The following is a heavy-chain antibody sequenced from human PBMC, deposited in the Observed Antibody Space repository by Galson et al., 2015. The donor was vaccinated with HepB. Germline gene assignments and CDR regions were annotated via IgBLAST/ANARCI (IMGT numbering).Heavy chain of an antibody. CDR3: AHKGVRGYTTDY. Sequence: PALVKPTQTLTLTCTFSGFSLSTSGVGVGWIRQPPGKALEWLALIYWDDDKRYSPSLKSRLTIAKDTSKNQVVLTMTNMDPVDTATYYCAHKGVRGYTTDYWGQGTLVTVSS. V-gene: IGHV2-5*02. CDR1: GFSLSTSGVG. J-gene: IGHJ4*02. CDR2: IYWDDDK. D-gene: IGHD3-10*01.